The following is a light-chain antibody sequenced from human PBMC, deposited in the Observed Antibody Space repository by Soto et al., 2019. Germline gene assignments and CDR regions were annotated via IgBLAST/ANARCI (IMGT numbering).Light chain of an antibody. CDR1: SGHSSYI. V-gene: IGLV4-60*02. J-gene: IGLJ1*01. CDR3: ETWDSNTYV. Sequence: QPVLTQSSSASASLGSSVKLTCTLSSGHSSYIIALHQQQPGKAPRYLMKLEGSGSYNKGSGVPDRVSGSSSGADRYLTISNLQFEDEADYYCETWDSNTYVFGTGTKVTVL. CDR2: LEGSGSY.